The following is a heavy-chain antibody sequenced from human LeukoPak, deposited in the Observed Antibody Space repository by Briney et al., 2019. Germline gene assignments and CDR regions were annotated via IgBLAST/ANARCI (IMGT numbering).Heavy chain of an antibody. CDR1: GFTFNSYW. V-gene: IGHV3-7*01. D-gene: IGHD4-17*01. Sequence: GGSLRLSCAASGFTFNSYWMSWVRQAPGKGLEWVANIKEDGSEKMYVDSVKGRFTISRDNAKNSLYLQMNSLRVEDTAVYYCVRDEGATVTTFRFDFWGQGTLVTVSP. CDR2: IKEDGSEK. J-gene: IGHJ4*02. CDR3: VRDEGATVTTFRFDF.